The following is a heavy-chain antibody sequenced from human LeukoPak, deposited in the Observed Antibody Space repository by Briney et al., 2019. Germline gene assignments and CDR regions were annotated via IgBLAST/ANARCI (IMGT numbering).Heavy chain of an antibody. CDR3: AKDPPYTIFGVVIEWYFDY. CDR1: GFTFSGYS. CDR2: ISGSGGST. V-gene: IGHV3-23*01. J-gene: IGHJ4*02. Sequence: GGSLRLSCAASGFTFSGYSMNWVRQAPGKGLEWVSAISGSGGSTYYADSVKGRFTISRDNSKNTLYLQMNSLRAEDTAVYYCAKDPPYTIFGVVIEWYFDYWGQGTLVTVSS. D-gene: IGHD3-3*01.